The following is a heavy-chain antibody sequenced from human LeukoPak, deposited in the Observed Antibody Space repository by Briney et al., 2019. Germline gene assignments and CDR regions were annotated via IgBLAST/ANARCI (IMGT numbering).Heavy chain of an antibody. V-gene: IGHV1-18*01. CDR3: ARDPGRSLQTVPYYFDY. J-gene: IGHJ4*02. CDR2: ISAYNGNT. CDR1: GYTFTSYG. D-gene: IGHD4-11*01. Sequence: RASVKVSCKASGYTFTSYGISWVRQAPGQGLEWMGWISAYNGNTNYAQKLQGRVTMTTDTSTSTAYMELRSLRPDDTAVYYCARDPGRSLQTVPYYFDYWGQGTLVTVSS.